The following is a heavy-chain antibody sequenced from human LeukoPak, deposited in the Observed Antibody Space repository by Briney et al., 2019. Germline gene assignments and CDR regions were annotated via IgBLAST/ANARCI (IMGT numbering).Heavy chain of an antibody. J-gene: IGHJ1*01. CDR2: MNPNSGNT. CDR3: ARGPLYFQH. Sequence: ASVKVSCKASGGTFSSYAISWVRQAPGQGLEWMGWMNPNSGNTGYAQKFQGRVTITRNTSISTAYMELSSLRSEDTAVYYCARGPLYFQHWGQGTLVTVSS. V-gene: IGHV1-8*03. CDR1: GGTFSSYA.